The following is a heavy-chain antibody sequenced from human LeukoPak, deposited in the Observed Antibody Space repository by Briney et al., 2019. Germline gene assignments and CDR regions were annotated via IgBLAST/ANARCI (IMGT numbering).Heavy chain of an antibody. D-gene: IGHD3-10*01. CDR1: GFTFSSYG. V-gene: IGHV3-30*02. CDR3: ARDSHYYGSGSDKYYYYYMDV. Sequence: PGGSLRLSCAASGFTFSSYGMHWVRQAPGKGLEWVAFIRYDGSNKYYADSVRGRFTISRDNSKNTLYLHMTSLRVEDTAVYYCARDSHYYGSGSDKYYYYYMDVWGKGTTVTFSS. CDR2: IRYDGSNK. J-gene: IGHJ6*03.